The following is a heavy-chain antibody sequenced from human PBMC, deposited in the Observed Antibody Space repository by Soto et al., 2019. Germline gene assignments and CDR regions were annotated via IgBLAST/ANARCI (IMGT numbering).Heavy chain of an antibody. Sequence: QVQLVESGGGVVQPGRSLRLSCAASGFTFSSYGMHWVRQAPGKGLEWVAVIWYDGSNEYYADSVKGRFTISRDNSKNTLYLQMNSLRAEDTAVYYCARDFAGYSYGYEYYYGMDVWGQGTTVTVSS. V-gene: IGHV3-33*01. CDR1: GFTFSSYG. CDR3: ARDFAGYSYGYEYYYGMDV. CDR2: IWYDGSNE. J-gene: IGHJ6*02. D-gene: IGHD5-18*01.